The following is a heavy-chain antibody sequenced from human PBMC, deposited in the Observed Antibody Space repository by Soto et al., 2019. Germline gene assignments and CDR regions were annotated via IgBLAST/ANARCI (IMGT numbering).Heavy chain of an antibody. CDR2: FFIGGNT. D-gene: IGHD5-18*01. J-gene: IGHJ6*02. CDR1: GGSISSSSYY. Sequence: SETLSLTCTVSGGSISSSSYYWGWIRQPPGKGLEWIGSFFIGGNTYYNPSLKSRVTISVDTSKNQFSLKLSSVTAADTAVYYCACIFSGGYGYGFYYYGMDVWGQGTTVTVSS. V-gene: IGHV4-39*01. CDR3: ACIFSGGYGYGFYYYGMDV.